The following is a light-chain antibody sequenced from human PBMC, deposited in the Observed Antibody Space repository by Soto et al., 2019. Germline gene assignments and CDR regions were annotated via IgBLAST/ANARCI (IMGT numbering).Light chain of an antibody. CDR2: DAT. Sequence: QSVLAQPASVSGSPGQSITISCTGTSSDVGGYNSVSWYRQDPGKAPKLMIYDATNRPSGVSNRFSGSKSGNTASLTISGLQAEDEADYYCSSFTSSITYVFGTGTKVTVL. V-gene: IGLV2-14*01. CDR3: SSFTSSITYV. CDR1: SSDVGGYNS. J-gene: IGLJ1*01.